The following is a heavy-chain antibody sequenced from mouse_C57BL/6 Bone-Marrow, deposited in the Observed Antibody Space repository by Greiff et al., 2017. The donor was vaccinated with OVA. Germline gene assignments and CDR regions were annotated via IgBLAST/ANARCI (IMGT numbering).Heavy chain of an antibody. Sequence: QVQLQQSGAELVKPGASVKLSCKASGYTFTEYTIHWVKQRSGQGLEWIGWFYPGSGSIKYNEKFKDKATLTADKSSSTVYMELSRLTSEDSAVYFCARHEDPNWDRTLWYFDVWGTGTTVTVSS. CDR3: ARHEDPNWDRTLWYFDV. CDR1: GYTFTEYT. D-gene: IGHD4-1*01. CDR2: FYPGSGSI. V-gene: IGHV1-62-2*01. J-gene: IGHJ1*03.